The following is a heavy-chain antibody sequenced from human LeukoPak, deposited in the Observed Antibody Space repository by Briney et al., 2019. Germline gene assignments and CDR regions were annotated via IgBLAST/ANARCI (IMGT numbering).Heavy chain of an antibody. CDR3: AREEADREFDY. CDR1: GYIFTSYG. CDR2: ISAYNGNT. Sequence: ASVKVSCKASGYIFTSYGISWVRQAPGQGLEWMGWISAYNGNTNYAQKFQGRVTMTTDTSTSTAYMELRSLRSDDTAVYYCAREEADREFDYWGQGTLVTVSS. V-gene: IGHV1-18*01. J-gene: IGHJ4*02. D-gene: IGHD3-22*01.